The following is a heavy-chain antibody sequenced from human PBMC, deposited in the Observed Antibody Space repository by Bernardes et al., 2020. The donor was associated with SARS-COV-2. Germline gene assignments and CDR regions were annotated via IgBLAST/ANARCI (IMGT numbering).Heavy chain of an antibody. V-gene: IGHV3-30*04. CDR3: ARDHLRFLEWGLVDY. D-gene: IGHD3-3*01. Sequence: GGSLRLSCAASGFTFSSYAMHWVRQAPGKGLEWVAVISYDGSNKYYADSVKGRFTISRDNSKNTLYLQMNSLRAEDTAVYYCARDHLRFLEWGLVDYWGQGTLVTVSS. CDR1: GFTFSSYA. J-gene: IGHJ4*02. CDR2: ISYDGSNK.